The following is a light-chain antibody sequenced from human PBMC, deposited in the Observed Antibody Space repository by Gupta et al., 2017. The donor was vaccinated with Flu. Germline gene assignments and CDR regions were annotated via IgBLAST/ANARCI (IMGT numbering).Light chain of an antibody. CDR3: QQYNIWPVCN. Sequence: DIMMTQSPATLSVSPGESDTLSCRARQSVSSNLACYQQKPGQAPRLLIYGAATRATGIPARLSGSGSGTEFTITISSRQSEEFAVYYCQQYNIWPVCNFGQGTKLEIK. CDR1: QSVSSN. V-gene: IGKV3-15*01. CDR2: GAA. J-gene: IGKJ2*04.